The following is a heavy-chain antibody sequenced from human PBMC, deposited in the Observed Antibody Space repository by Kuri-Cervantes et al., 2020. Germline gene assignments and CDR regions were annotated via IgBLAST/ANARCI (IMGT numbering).Heavy chain of an antibody. CDR2: ISGSGGST. Sequence: LSLTCAASGFTFSSYAMSWVRQAPGKGLEWVSAISGSGGSTYYADSVKGRFTISRDNSKNTLYLQMNSLRAEDTAVYYCAREIMVGWLQHTYGMDVWGQGTTVTVSS. CDR1: GFTFSSYA. D-gene: IGHD5-24*01. V-gene: IGHV3-23*01. CDR3: AREIMVGWLQHTYGMDV. J-gene: IGHJ6*02.